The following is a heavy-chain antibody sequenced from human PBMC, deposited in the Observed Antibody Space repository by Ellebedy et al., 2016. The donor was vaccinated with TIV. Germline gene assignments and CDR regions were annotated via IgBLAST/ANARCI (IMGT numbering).Heavy chain of an antibody. CDR2: INHSGST. D-gene: IGHD1-26*01. J-gene: IGHJ4*02. CDR3: ARVGLGGSYFDY. Sequence: SETLSLXXAVYGGSFSGYYWSWIRQPPGKGLEWIGEINHSGSTNYNPSLKSRVTISVDTSKNQFSLKLSSVTAADTAVYYCARVGLGGSYFDYWGQGTLVTVSS. V-gene: IGHV4-34*01. CDR1: GGSFSGYY.